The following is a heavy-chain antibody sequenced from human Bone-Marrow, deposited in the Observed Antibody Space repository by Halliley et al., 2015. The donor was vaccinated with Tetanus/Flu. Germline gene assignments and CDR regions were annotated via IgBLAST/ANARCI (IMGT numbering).Heavy chain of an antibody. CDR3: AKARSGNSGSYSNAWFDL. Sequence: CAASGFTFSSYGLNWVRQAPGKGLEWVSSISGSGTSTYYADSVKGRFTISRDDSKNTLYLQMISLRAEDTALYYCAKARSGNSGSYSNAWFDLWGQGTLVTVSS. CDR1: GFTFSSYG. J-gene: IGHJ5*02. CDR2: ISGSGTST. V-gene: IGHV3-23*01. D-gene: IGHD3-10*01.